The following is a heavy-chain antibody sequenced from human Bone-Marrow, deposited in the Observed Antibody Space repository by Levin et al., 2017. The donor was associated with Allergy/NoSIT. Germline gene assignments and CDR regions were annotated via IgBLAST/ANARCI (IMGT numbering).Heavy chain of an antibody. Sequence: SETLSLTCTVSGGSISSSSYQWGWIRQPPGKGLEWIGNIYYSGSTSYNPSLKNRVTISIDTSKNQLFLKLTSVTAAETAVYYCARVLSAISASGPEYLGQGILVTVSS. D-gene: IGHD6-13*01. CDR3: ARVLSAISASGPEY. CDR2: IYYSGST. J-gene: IGHJ4*02. V-gene: IGHV4-39*07. CDR1: GGSISSSSYQ.